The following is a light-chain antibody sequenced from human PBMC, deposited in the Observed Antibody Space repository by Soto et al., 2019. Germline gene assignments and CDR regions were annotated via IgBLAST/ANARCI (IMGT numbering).Light chain of an antibody. CDR3: KSYYTRRTAMV. J-gene: IGLJ3*02. CDR2: TNS. Sequence: QSVLTQPPSVSVAPGQRVTISCTGSSSNFGAGYDVHWYQQLPGTAPKLLIYTNSNRPSGIPDRFSGSKSGTAASLAITGLQAEDEADYYCKSYYTRRTAMVFGGGTKVTVL. CDR1: SSNFGAGYD. V-gene: IGLV1-40*01.